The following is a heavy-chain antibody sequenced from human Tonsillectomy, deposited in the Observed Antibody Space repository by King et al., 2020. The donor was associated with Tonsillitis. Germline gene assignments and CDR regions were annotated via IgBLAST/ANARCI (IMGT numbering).Heavy chain of an antibody. CDR1: GYTFTGYY. D-gene: IGHD3-10*01. CDR2: INPNSGGT. V-gene: IGHV1-2*02. J-gene: IGHJ4*02. Sequence: VQLVESGPEVKKPGASVNVSCKASGYTFTGYYIHWVRQAPGQGLEWMGWINPNSGGTNYAQTFQGRVTMTRDTSINTAYMELSRLRSDDTAVYYCAREPLYFGELNFDFWGQGTLVTVSS. CDR3: AREPLYFGELNFDF.